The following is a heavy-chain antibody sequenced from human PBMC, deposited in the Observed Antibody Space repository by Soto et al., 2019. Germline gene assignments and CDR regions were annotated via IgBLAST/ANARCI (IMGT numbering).Heavy chain of an antibody. D-gene: IGHD1-26*01. V-gene: IGHV3-74*01. CDR3: GSVFEY. J-gene: IGHJ4*02. Sequence: EVQLVESGGGLVQPGGSLRLSCVASGITLSDYWIHWVRQVPGKGLVWVSRIDGDGSGTSNADSVKDRFTMSRDNARNTVYLQMNNLKVEDTAIYYCGSVFEYWGQGALVTVSS. CDR2: IDGDGSGT. CDR1: GITLSDYW.